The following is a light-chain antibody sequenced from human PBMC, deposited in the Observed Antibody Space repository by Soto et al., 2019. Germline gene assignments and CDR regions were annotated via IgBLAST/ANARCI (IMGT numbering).Light chain of an antibody. Sequence: QSALTQPRSVSGSPGQSVTISCTGTNSDVGGYNFVSWYQQLPGKAPKLMISAVSQRPSGVPDRFSGSKSGNTASLTISGLQADDEADYFCCSYTASDIWVFGGGTSSPS. V-gene: IGLV2-11*01. CDR3: CSYTASDIWV. J-gene: IGLJ3*02. CDR2: AVS. CDR1: NSDVGGYNF.